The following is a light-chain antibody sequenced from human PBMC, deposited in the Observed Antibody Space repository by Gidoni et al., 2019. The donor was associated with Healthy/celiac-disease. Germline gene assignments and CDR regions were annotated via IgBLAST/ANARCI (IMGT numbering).Light chain of an antibody. CDR3: QQYGSSLRWT. J-gene: IGKJ1*01. Sequence: EIVLTQSPGTLSLSPGERATLSCRASQSVSSSYLAWYQPKPGQAPRLLIYGASSRATGIPDRFSGSGSGTDFTLTISRLEPVDFAVYYCQQYGSSLRWTFGQGTKVEIK. CDR1: QSVSSSY. V-gene: IGKV3-20*01. CDR2: GAS.